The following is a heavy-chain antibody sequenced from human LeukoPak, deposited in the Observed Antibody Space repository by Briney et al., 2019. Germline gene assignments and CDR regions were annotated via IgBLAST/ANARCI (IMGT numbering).Heavy chain of an antibody. V-gene: IGHV4-31*03. CDR2: IYYSGST. CDR3: ARVKGYATMVRGVINWFDP. D-gene: IGHD3-10*01. CDR1: GGSISRGGYY. Sequence: SETLSLTCTVSGGSISRGGYYCSWIRQHPGKGLEWIGYIYYSGSTYYNPSLKSRVTISVDTSKNQFSLKLSSVTAADTAVYYWARVKGYATMVRGVINWFDPWGQGTLVTVSS. J-gene: IGHJ5*02.